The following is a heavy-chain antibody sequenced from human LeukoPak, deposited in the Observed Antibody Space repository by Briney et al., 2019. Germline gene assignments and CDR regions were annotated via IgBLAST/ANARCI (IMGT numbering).Heavy chain of an antibody. V-gene: IGHV1-24*01. CDR2: FDPEDGET. CDR1: GYTLTELS. Sequence: ASVKVSCKVSGYTLTELSMHWVRQAPGKGLEWMGGFDPEDGETIYAQKFQGRVTITADESTSTAYMELSSLRSEDTAVYYCARDRKGYCSGGSCHTRTTDAFDIWGQGTMVTVSS. CDR3: ARDRKGYCSGGSCHTRTTDAFDI. J-gene: IGHJ3*02. D-gene: IGHD2-15*01.